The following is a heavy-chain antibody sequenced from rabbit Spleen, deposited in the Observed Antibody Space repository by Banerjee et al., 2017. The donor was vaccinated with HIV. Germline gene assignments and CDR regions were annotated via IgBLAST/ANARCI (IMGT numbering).Heavy chain of an antibody. D-gene: IGHD4-1*01. CDR3: ARDLAGAIGWNFYL. CDR1: GFDFSNYG. Sequence: QQQLEESGGGLVKPEGSLTLSCKASGFDFSNYGVSWVRQAPGKGLEWIGYIDPVFGITYYANWVNGRFTISSHNAQNTLFLQLNSLTAADTATYFCARDLAGAIGWNFYLWGQGTLVTVS. CDR2: IDPVFGIT. V-gene: IGHV1S47*01. J-gene: IGHJ3*01.